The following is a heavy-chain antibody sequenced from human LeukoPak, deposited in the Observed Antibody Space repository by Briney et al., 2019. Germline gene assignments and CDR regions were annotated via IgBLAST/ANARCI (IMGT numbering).Heavy chain of an antibody. CDR1: GYTFTGYY. J-gene: IGHJ4*02. Sequence: ASVKVSCKASGYTFTGYYMHWVRQAPGQGLEWMGWINPNSGGTNYAQKFQGRVTITRDTSISTAYMELSRLRSDDTAVYYCARVDDYGGYVDYWGQGTLVTVSS. CDR3: ARVDDYGGYVDY. D-gene: IGHD4-23*01. CDR2: INPNSGGT. V-gene: IGHV1-2*02.